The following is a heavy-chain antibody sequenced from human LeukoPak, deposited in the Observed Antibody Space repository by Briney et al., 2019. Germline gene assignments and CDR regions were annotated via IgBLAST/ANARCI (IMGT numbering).Heavy chain of an antibody. CDR1: GFTFTTYW. CDR3: IRETHVGLHLEY. J-gene: IGHJ4*02. CDR2: INTDGRVT. Sequence: GGSLRLPCVASGFTFTTYWMHWVRQVPGKGLVWVARINTDGRVTTYADSVKGRFTVSRDNAENTLYLQMNNLRPEDTAVYYCIRETHVGLHLEYWGQGTLASVSA. D-gene: IGHD3-10*02. V-gene: IGHV3-74*01.